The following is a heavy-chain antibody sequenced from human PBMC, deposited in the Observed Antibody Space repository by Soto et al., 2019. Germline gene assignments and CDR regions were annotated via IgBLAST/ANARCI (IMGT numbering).Heavy chain of an antibody. Sequence: PSETLSLTCTVSGGSISTYYWSWIRQPPGKGLEWIGYIYYSGSTNYNPSLKSRVTISVDTSKNQFSLKLSSVTAADTAVYYCARGFFGVVTWFDPSGQATLVTVSS. CDR3: ARGFFGVVTWFDP. CDR1: GGSISTYY. D-gene: IGHD3-3*01. CDR2: IYYSGST. J-gene: IGHJ5*02. V-gene: IGHV4-59*01.